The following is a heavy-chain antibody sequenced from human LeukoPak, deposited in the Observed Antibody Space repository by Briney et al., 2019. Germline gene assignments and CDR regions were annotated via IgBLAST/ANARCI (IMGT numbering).Heavy chain of an antibody. CDR1: GFTFSSYE. CDR2: ISSSGSTI. Sequence: GGSLRLSCAASGFTFSSYEMNWVRQTPGKGLEWVSYISSSGSTIYYADSVKGRFTISRDNAKNSLYLQMNSLRAEDTAVYYCARDLDSSGWFDYWGQGTLVTVSS. V-gene: IGHV3-48*03. J-gene: IGHJ4*02. CDR3: ARDLDSSGWFDY. D-gene: IGHD6-19*01.